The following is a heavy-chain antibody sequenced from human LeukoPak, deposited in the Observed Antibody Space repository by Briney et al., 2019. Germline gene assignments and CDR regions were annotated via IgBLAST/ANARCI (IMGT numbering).Heavy chain of an antibody. CDR1: GYSISSGYY. J-gene: IGHJ4*02. CDR2: IYYSGST. D-gene: IGHD7-27*01. Sequence: SETLSLTCTVSGYSISSGYYWGWIRQPPGKGLEWIGYIYYSGSTYYNPSLKSRVTISVDTSKNQFSLKLSSVTAADTAVYYCARGPLTGDLFDYWGQGTLVTVSS. V-gene: IGHV4-38-2*02. CDR3: ARGPLTGDLFDY.